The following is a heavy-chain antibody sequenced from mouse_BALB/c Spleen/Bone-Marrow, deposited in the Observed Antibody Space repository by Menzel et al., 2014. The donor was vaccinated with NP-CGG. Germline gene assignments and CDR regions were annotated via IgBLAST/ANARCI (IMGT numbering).Heavy chain of an antibody. D-gene: IGHD1-1*01. Sequence: EVQLQQSGGGLVQPKGLLKLSCAASGFTFNTFAMNWVRQAPGKGLEWVARIRSKSNNFATYYADSVKDRFTISRDDSQSMLYLQMNNLKTEDTAMYYCVRGIYYYGSSYKNSALDYWGRGTSVTVSS. J-gene: IGHJ4*01. V-gene: IGHV10-1*02. CDR2: IRSKSNNFAT. CDR3: VRGIYYYGSSYKNSALDY. CDR1: GFTFNTFA.